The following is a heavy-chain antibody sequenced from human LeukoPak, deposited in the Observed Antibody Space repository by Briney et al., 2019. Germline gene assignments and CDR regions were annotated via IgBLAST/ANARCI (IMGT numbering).Heavy chain of an antibody. CDR3: AKDYSSGWYGYFDY. J-gene: IGHJ4*02. D-gene: IGHD6-19*01. CDR2: ISWNSGSI. V-gene: IGHV3-9*01. Sequence: GGSLRLSWAASGFTFDDYAMHWVRQAPAKGLEWVSGISWNSGSIGYADSVKGRFTISRDNAKNSLYLQMNSLRAEDTALYYCAKDYSSGWYGYFDYWGQGTLVTVSS. CDR1: GFTFDDYA.